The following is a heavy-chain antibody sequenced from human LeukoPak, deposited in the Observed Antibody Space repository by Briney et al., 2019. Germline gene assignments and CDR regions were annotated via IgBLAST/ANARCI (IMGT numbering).Heavy chain of an antibody. J-gene: IGHJ4*02. CDR3: ARDRTSWGYCSGGSCLFDY. D-gene: IGHD2-15*01. V-gene: IGHV1-18*04. CDR1: GYTLTSYG. Sequence: ASVKVSCKASGYTLTSYGISWVRQAPGQGLEWMGWISAYNGNTNYAQKLQGRVTMTTDTSTSTAYMELRSLRSDDTAVYYCARDRTSWGYCSGGSCLFDYWGQGTLVTVSS. CDR2: ISAYNGNT.